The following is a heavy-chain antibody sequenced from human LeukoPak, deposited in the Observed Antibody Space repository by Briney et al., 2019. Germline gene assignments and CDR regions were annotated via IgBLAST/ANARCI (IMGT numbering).Heavy chain of an antibody. V-gene: IGHV4-39*01. CDR1: GGSISSSSYY. D-gene: IGHD2-2*01. CDR2: IYYSGST. J-gene: IGHJ4*02. CDR3: AITLGSDCSSTSCYFFDY. Sequence: SETLSLTCTVSGGSISSSSYYWGWIRQPPGKGLEWIGSIYYSGSTYYNPSLKSRVTISVDTSKNQFSLKLSSVTAADTAVYYCAITLGSDCSSTSCYFFDYWGQGTLVTVSS.